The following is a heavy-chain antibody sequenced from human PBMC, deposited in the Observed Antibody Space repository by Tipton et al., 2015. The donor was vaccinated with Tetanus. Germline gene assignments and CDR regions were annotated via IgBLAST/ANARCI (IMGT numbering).Heavy chain of an antibody. J-gene: IGHJ3*02. D-gene: IGHD3-22*01. V-gene: IGHV3-13*01. CDR3: ARKTFYYDSSGEEDAFDI. CDR2: IGIPGDT. Sequence: SLRLSCAASGFTFSDYYMDWVRQATGKGLEWVSAIGIPGDTYYPDSVKGRFTISRDNSKNTLYLQMNSLRAEDTAVYYCARKTFYYDSSGEEDAFDIWGQGTMVTVS. CDR1: GFTFSDYY.